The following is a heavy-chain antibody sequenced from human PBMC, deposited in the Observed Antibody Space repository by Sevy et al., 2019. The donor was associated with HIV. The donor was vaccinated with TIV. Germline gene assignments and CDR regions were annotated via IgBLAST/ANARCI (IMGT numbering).Heavy chain of an antibody. D-gene: IGHD6-13*01. CDR2: TYYRSKWYN. CDR1: GDSVSSNSAA. Sequence: SQTLSLTCAISGDSVSSNSAAWNWIRQSPSRGLEWLGRTYYRSKWYNDYAVSVKSGITINPDTSKNQFSLQLNSVTPEDTAVYYCARDRGLRLYSSSWYGWFDPWGQGTLVTVSS. V-gene: IGHV6-1*01. J-gene: IGHJ5*02. CDR3: ARDRGLRLYSSSWYGWFDP.